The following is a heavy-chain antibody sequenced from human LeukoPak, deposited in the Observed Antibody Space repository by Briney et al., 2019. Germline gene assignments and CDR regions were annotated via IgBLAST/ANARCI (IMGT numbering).Heavy chain of an antibody. CDR1: GYTFTNYY. CDR3: ARDMDSGPDYFDY. J-gene: IGHJ4*02. CDR2: IIPSDGFT. V-gene: IGHV1-46*01. D-gene: IGHD1-26*01. Sequence: ASVKVSCKASGYTFTNYYIHWVRQAPGQGLEWMGMIIPSDGFTTYAQKFQGRLTMTRDMSTSTVYMELSSLRSDATAVYYCARDMDSGPDYFDYWGLGNLVTVSS.